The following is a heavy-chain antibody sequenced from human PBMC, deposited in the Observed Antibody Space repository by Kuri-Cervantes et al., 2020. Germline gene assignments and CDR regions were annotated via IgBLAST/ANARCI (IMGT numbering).Heavy chain of an antibody. J-gene: IGHJ4*02. Sequence: ETLSLTCAASGFTFSSYAMSWVSQAPGKGLEWVSAISGSGGSTYYADSVKGRFTISRDNSKNTLYLQMNSLRAEDTAVYYCAKLLLWFGELLYPWSDFDYWGQGTLVTVSS. CDR3: AKLLLWFGELLYPWSDFDY. D-gene: IGHD3-10*01. V-gene: IGHV3-23*01. CDR2: ISGSGGST. CDR1: GFTFSSYA.